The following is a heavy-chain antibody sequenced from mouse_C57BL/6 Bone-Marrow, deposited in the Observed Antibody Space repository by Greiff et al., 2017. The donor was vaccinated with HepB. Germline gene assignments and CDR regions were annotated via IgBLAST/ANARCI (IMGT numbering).Heavy chain of an antibody. CDR1: GFNIKDHY. CDR2: IDAEDGDT. J-gene: IGHJ2*01. CDR3: TKLRLGFDY. V-gene: IGHV14-1*01. D-gene: IGHD1-1*01. Sequence: VHVKQSGAELVRPGASVKLSCTASGFNIKDHYMHWVKQRPEQGLGWVGRIDAEDGDTEYAPKFQGKATMTADTSSNTAYLQLSSLTSEDTAVYYCTKLRLGFDYWRQGTTLTVSS.